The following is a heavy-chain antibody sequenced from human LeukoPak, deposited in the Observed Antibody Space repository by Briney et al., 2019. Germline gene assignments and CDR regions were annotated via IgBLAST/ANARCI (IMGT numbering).Heavy chain of an antibody. V-gene: IGHV3-7*01. J-gene: IGHJ6*02. CDR2: IKEDGSKK. Sequence: PGGSLRLSCGASGFTLSSYWMTWVRQAPGKGLEWVANIKEDGSKKYYVESVRGRFTISRDNAENSLYLQMNSLRAEDTAVYYCARDVWDIVVVPAAHYYYYGMDVWGQGTTVTVSS. D-gene: IGHD2-2*01. CDR1: GFTLSSYW. CDR3: ARDVWDIVVVPAAHYYYYGMDV.